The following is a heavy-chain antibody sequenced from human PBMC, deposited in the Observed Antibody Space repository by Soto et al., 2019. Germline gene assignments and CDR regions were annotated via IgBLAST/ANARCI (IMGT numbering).Heavy chain of an antibody. Sequence: GGSLRLCCAASGFTCSDYYMSWIRQAPGKGLEWVSYISSSGSTIYYADSVKGRFTISRDNAKNSRDLQMNSLRAEDTAVFYCARPGSSRGVRVYWRQGTLVTVSS. J-gene: IGHJ4*02. CDR1: GFTCSDYY. CDR3: ARPGSSRGVRVY. CDR2: ISSSGSTI. D-gene: IGHD2-8*02. V-gene: IGHV3-11*01.